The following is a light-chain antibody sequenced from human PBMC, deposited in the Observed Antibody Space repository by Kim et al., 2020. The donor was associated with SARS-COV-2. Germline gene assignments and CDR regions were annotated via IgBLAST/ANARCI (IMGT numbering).Light chain of an antibody. CDR3: GSRDSDNHLGL. V-gene: IGLV3-19*01. Sequence: ALGQTVRITCQGDSIRFYYASWYQQKPGQAPMLIVYDKNNRPSGIPDRFSGSTSGSTASLTITGAQAEDEADYYCGSRDSDNHLGLFGGGTQLTVL. J-gene: IGLJ2*01. CDR1: SIRFYY. CDR2: DKN.